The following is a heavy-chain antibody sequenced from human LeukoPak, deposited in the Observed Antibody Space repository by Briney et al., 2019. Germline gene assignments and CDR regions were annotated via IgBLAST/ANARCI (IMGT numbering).Heavy chain of an antibody. J-gene: IGHJ4*02. CDR1: GGSISSGGYS. CDR2: IYYSGST. V-gene: IGHV4-61*08. Sequence: SETLSLTCAVSGGSISSGGYSWSWIRQPPGKGLEWIGYIYYSGSTNYNPSLKSRVTISVDTSKNQFSLKLSSVTAADTAVYYCARGDHYGDYSFDYWGQGTLVTVSS. D-gene: IGHD4-17*01. CDR3: ARGDHYGDYSFDY.